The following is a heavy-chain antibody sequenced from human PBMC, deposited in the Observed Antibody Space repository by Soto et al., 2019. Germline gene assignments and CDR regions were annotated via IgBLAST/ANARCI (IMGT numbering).Heavy chain of an antibody. CDR2: ISGSGGST. CDR3: AKRLGIVATIPYFDY. D-gene: IGHD5-12*01. V-gene: IGHV3-23*01. CDR1: GFTFSSYA. Sequence: GGSLRLSCASSGFTFSSYAMSWVRQAPGKGLEWVSAISGSGGSTYYADSVKGRFTISRDNSKNTLYLQMNSLRAEDTAVYYCAKRLGIVATIPYFDYWGQGTLVTVSS. J-gene: IGHJ4*02.